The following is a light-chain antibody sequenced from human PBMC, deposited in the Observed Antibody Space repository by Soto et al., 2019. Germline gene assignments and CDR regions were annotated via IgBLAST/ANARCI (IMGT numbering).Light chain of an antibody. V-gene: IGKV3-15*01. CDR2: DAS. CDR1: QSLRSS. CDR3: QQRSNWPPRIT. J-gene: IGKJ5*01. Sequence: ETMMTQSPDTLSVSLGERATLSCRASQSLRSSLAWYQQKPGQAPRLLIYDASTRATGIPARFSGSGSGTDFTLTISSLQPEDFAVYYCQQRSNWPPRITLGQGTRLEIK.